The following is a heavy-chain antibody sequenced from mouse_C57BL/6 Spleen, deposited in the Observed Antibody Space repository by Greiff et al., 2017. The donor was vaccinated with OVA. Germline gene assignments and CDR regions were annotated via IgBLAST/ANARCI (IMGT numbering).Heavy chain of an antibody. J-gene: IGHJ4*01. D-gene: IGHD1-3*01. CDR2: INYDGSST. CDR1: GFTFSDYY. CDR3: AREGSSEAMDY. V-gene: IGHV5-16*01. Sequence: EVQLVESEGGLVQPGSSMKLSCTASGFTFSDYYMAWVRQVPEKGLEWVANINYDGSSTYYLDSLKSRFIISRDNAKNILYLQMSSLKSEDTATYYCAREGSSEAMDYWGQGTSVTVSS.